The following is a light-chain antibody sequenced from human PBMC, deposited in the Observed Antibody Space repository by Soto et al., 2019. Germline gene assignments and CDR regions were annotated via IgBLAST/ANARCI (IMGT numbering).Light chain of an antibody. CDR2: GAS. CDR1: QSVSRN. CDR3: QQYNNWPPYT. J-gene: IGKJ2*01. Sequence: EIVMTQSPATLSVSPGERATLSCRASQSVSRNLAWYQQKPAQAPRLLIYGASTRATCIPARFSGSGSGTEFTLTISGLQSEDFAVYYCQQYNNWPPYTFGQGTKLEIK. V-gene: IGKV3-15*01.